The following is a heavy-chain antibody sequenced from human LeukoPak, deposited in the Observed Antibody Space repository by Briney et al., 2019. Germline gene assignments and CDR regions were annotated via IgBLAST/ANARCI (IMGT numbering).Heavy chain of an antibody. Sequence: PSETLSLTCAVYGGTFSGYYWSWIRQPPGKGLEWIGEINHSGSTKYNPSLKSRVTISVDTSKNQLSLKLSSVTAADTAVYYCARHFGRKFGERFYYYHYMDVWGKGTTVTISS. CDR1: GGTFSGYY. J-gene: IGHJ6*03. CDR2: INHSGST. D-gene: IGHD3-10*01. V-gene: IGHV4-34*01. CDR3: ARHFGRKFGERFYYYHYMDV.